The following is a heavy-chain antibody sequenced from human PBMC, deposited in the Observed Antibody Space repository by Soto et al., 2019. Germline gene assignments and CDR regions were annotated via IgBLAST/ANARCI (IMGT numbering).Heavy chain of an antibody. V-gene: IGHV4-59*01. CDR2: IYYSGST. Sequence: SETLSLTCTVSGGSISSYYWSWIRQPPGEGLEWIGYIYYSGSTNYNPSLKSRVTISVDTSKNQFSLKLSSVTAADTAVYYCARAWYSSSWFDYWGQGTLVTVS. D-gene: IGHD6-13*01. CDR3: ARAWYSSSWFDY. J-gene: IGHJ4*02. CDR1: GGSISSYY.